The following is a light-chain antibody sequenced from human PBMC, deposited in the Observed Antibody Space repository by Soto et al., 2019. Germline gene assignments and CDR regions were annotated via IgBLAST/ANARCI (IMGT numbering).Light chain of an antibody. Sequence: DIVLTQSPATLSLSQGQTATLSCXASXSVSSNLAWYQQKPGQAPRLLIYGASTRATGIPARFSGSGSGTEFTLTISSLQSEDFAVYYCQQYNSWPPITFGQGTRLENK. CDR3: QQYNSWPPIT. J-gene: IGKJ5*01. CDR1: XSVSSN. CDR2: GAS. V-gene: IGKV3-15*01.